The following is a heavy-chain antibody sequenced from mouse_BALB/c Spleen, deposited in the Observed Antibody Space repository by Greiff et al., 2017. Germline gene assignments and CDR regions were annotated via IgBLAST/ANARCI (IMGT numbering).Heavy chain of an antibody. CDR3: ASGYGSSYAMDY. CDR2: IYPGDGDT. V-gene: IGHV1-87*01. D-gene: IGHD1-1*01. J-gene: IGHJ4*01. CDR1: GYTFTSYW. Sequence: QVQLQQSGAELARPGASVKLSCKASGYTFTSYWMQWVKQRPGQGLEWIGAIYPGDGDTRYTQKFKGKATLTADKSSSTAYMQLSSLASEDSAVYYCASGYGSSYAMDYWGQGTSVTVSS.